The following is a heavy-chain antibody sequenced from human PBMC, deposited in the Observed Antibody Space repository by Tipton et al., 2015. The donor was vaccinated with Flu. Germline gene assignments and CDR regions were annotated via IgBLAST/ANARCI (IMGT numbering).Heavy chain of an antibody. CDR3: AGGEFRARTMDGLDI. Sequence: QLVQSGAEVKKPGASVKVSCKASGYTFPSYGISWVRQAPGQGLEWMGGFSAYNGNGIYAQKFQGRVTMTTDTSTGCAYMGMRSLRTDDAAVYYCAGGEFRARTMDGLDIWGQGTMVTVYS. CDR2: FSAYNGNG. D-gene: IGHD3-10*01. J-gene: IGHJ3*02. V-gene: IGHV1-18*01. CDR1: GYTFPSYG.